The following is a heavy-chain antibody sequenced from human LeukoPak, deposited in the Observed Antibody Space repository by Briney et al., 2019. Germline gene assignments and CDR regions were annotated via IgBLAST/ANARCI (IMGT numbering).Heavy chain of an antibody. D-gene: IGHD5-18*01. J-gene: IGHJ5*02. V-gene: IGHV4-59*01. CDR1: GGSISSYY. CDR3: ARSSLKYSWSRGPDYNWFDP. CDR2: IYYSRST. Sequence: SETLSLTCTVSGGSISSYYWSWIRQPPGKGLEWIGYIYYSRSTNYNPSLKSRVTISVDTSKNQFSLKLSSVTAADTAVYYCARSSLKYSWSRGPDYNWFDPWGQGTLVTVSS.